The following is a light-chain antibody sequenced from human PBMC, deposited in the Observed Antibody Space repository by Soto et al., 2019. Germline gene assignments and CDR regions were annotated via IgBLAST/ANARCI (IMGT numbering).Light chain of an antibody. J-gene: IGLJ2*01. CDR2: DVS. CDR3: SSYSSTTHVV. CDR1: SSDVGGYNY. V-gene: IGLV2-14*03. Sequence: QSVLTQPASVSGSPGQSITISCTGTSSDVGGYNYVSWYQQHPDKAPKLMIYDVSNRPSGVSDRFSGSKSGSTASLTISGLQAEDEADYYCSSYSSTTHVVFGGGTQLTVL.